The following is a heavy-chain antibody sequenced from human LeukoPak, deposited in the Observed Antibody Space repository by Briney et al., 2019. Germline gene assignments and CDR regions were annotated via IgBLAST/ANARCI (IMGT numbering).Heavy chain of an antibody. J-gene: IGHJ5*02. CDR1: GYTFTGYY. V-gene: IGHV1-2*06. Sequence: ASVKVSCKASGYTFTGYYMHWVRQAPAQGLEWMGRINPNSGGTNYAQKFQGRVTITRDTSISTAYMELSRLRSDDTAVYYCARAMTTVTVNWFDPWGQGTLVTVSS. CDR2: INPNSGGT. CDR3: ARAMTTVTVNWFDP. D-gene: IGHD4-17*01.